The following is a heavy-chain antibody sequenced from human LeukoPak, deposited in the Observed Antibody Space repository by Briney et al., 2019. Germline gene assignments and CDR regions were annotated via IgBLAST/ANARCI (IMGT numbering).Heavy chain of an antibody. D-gene: IGHD4-11*01. J-gene: IGHJ4*02. Sequence: SVKVSCKASGGTFSSYAISWVRQAPGQGLEWMGGIIPIFGTANYAQKFQGRVTITTDESTSTAYMELSSLRSEDTAVYYCARGLYSNYGFDYWGQGTLVTVSS. V-gene: IGHV1-69*05. CDR1: GGTFSSYA. CDR2: IIPIFGTA. CDR3: ARGLYSNYGFDY.